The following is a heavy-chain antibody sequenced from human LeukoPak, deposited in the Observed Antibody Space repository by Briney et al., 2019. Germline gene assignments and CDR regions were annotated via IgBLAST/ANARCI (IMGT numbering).Heavy chain of an antibody. D-gene: IGHD5-24*01. V-gene: IGHV1-46*01. Sequence: ASVKVSCKASGYSLTSYYLHWVRQAPGQGLEWMGVINPSGGSTSYAQKFQGRVTMTRDTSTSTVYMELSSLRSEDTAVYYCAREEMATITGDYYYYGMDVWGQGTTVTVSS. CDR1: GYSLTSYY. CDR2: INPSGGST. CDR3: AREEMATITGDYYYYGMDV. J-gene: IGHJ6*02.